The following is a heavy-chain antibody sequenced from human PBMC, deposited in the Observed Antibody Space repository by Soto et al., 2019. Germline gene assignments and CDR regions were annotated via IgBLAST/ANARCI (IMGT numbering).Heavy chain of an antibody. D-gene: IGHD3-10*01. J-gene: IGHJ4*02. CDR2: FNPILSMS. CDR3: ATSYGSGSRAFDY. CDR1: GDTFNFYS. Sequence: QVQLVQSGAEVKKPGSSVKVSCKASGDTFNFYSINWVRQAPGLGLEWVGRFNPILSMSNSAQKFQGRVTLTADKSASTAYMVLSSLRSEDTAMYYCATSYGSGSRAFDYWGQGALVTVSS. V-gene: IGHV1-69*02.